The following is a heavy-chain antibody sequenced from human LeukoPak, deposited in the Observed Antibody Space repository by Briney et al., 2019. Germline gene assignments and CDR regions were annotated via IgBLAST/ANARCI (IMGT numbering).Heavy chain of an antibody. V-gene: IGHV4-59*08. CDR3: ARHGRWLHSRAYYFDC. J-gene: IGHJ4*02. Sequence: SETLSLTCTVSGGSISSYYWSWIRQPPGKGLEWIGYIYYSGSTNYNPSLKSRVTISVDTSKNQFSLKLSSVTAADTAVYYCARHGRWLHSRAYYFDCWGQGTLVTVSS. CDR1: GGSISSYY. D-gene: IGHD5-24*01. CDR2: IYYSGST.